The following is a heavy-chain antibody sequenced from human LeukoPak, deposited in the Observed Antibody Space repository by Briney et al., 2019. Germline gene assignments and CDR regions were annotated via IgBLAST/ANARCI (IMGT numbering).Heavy chain of an antibody. CDR3: ARGRGDY. Sequence: SETLSLTCAVYGGSFSGYYWSWIRQPPGKGLEWIGEINHSGSTNYNPSLKSRVTISVDASKNQFSLKLSSVTAADTAVYYCARGRGDYWGQGTLVTVSS. V-gene: IGHV4-34*01. CDR2: INHSGST. J-gene: IGHJ4*02. CDR1: GGSFSGYY.